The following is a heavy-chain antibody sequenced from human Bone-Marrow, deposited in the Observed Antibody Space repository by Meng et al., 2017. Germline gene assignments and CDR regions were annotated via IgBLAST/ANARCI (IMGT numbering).Heavy chain of an antibody. J-gene: IGHJ5*02. CDR3: ARDSWFDP. V-gene: IGHV3-30*04. CDR1: GFTFSSYA. Sequence: VQLVEAGGGGVQPGRSLRLSCAASGFTFSSYAMHWVRQAPGKGLEWVAVISYDGSNKYYADSVKGRFTISRDNSKNTLYLQMNSLRAEDTAVYYCARDSWFDPWGQGTLVTVSS. CDR2: ISYDGSNK.